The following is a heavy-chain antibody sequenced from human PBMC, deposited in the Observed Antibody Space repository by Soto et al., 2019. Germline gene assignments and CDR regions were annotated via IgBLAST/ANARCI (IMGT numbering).Heavy chain of an antibody. J-gene: IGHJ4*02. CDR1: GFTFSSYA. CDR3: ARETVVTARTPVWDY. D-gene: IGHD2-21*02. CDR2: ISYDGSNK. V-gene: IGHV3-30-3*01. Sequence: QVQLVESGGGVGQPGRSLRLSCAASGFTFSSYAMHWVRQAPGKGLEWVAVISYDGSNKYYADSVKGRFTISRDNSKNTLYLQMNSLRAEDTAVYYCARETVVTARTPVWDYWGQGTLVTVSS.